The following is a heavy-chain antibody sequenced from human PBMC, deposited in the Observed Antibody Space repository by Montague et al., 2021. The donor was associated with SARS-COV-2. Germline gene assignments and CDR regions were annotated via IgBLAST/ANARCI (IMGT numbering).Heavy chain of an antibody. D-gene: IGHD3-3*01. CDR2: IYHSGST. CDR3: ARVDGANDVFSGQYYYDYYMDV. V-gene: IGHV4-59*12. Sequence: SETLSLTCTVYGGSISSYYWSWIRQPPGKGLEWIGYIYHSGSTNYNPSLKSRVTLSVDTSKNQFSLKLRSVTAVDTAVYSCARVDGANDVFSGQYYYDYYMDVWGKGTTVTVSS. CDR1: GGSISSYY. J-gene: IGHJ6*03.